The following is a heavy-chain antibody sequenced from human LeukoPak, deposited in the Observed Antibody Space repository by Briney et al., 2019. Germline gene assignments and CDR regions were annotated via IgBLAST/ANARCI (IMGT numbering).Heavy chain of an antibody. CDR2: INHSGST. J-gene: IGHJ4*02. CDR1: GGSFSGYY. Sequence: SETLSLTCAVYGGSFSGYYWSWIRQPPGKGLEWIGEINHSGSTNYNPSLKSRVTTSVDTSKNQFSLKLSSVTAADTAVYYCARAGRTTVTLPFDYWGQETLVTVSS. V-gene: IGHV4-34*01. CDR3: ARAGRTTVTLPFDY. D-gene: IGHD4-17*01.